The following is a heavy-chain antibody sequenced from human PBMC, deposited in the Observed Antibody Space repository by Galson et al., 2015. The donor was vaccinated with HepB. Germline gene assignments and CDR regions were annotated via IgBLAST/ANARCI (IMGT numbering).Heavy chain of an antibody. CDR1: GFTFTNFA. CDR3: ARRISLVRGIITKPDYYYGMDV. D-gene: IGHD3-10*01. Sequence: SLRLSCAASGFTFTNFAMHWVRQAPGKGLEWVANINPDGSEKYYVASLKGRFTISRDNAKNPLYLQMDSLRAEDTAVYYCARRISLVRGIITKPDYYYGMDVWGQGTTVTVAS. CDR2: INPDGSEK. V-gene: IGHV3-7*03. J-gene: IGHJ6*02.